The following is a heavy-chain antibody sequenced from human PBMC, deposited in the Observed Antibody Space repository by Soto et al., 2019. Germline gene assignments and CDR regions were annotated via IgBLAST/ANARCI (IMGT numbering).Heavy chain of an antibody. CDR2: IHYSGST. CDR3: ARDAGADWSGYWIDP. V-gene: IGHV4-61*01. J-gene: IGHJ5*02. D-gene: IGHD3-3*01. Sequence: PSETLSLTCSVSGASVSSGSYYWSWIRQPPGKGLEWIGYIHYSGSTKYNPSLKSRVIISLDTSKNQFTLNLRSVTAADTAVYYCARDAGADWSGYWIDPWGQGALVTVSS. CDR1: GASVSSGSYY.